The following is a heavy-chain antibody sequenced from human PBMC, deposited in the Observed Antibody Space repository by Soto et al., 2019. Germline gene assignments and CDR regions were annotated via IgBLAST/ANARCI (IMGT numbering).Heavy chain of an antibody. J-gene: IGHJ6*02. CDR2: LNPNSGGT. CDR1: GYTFTAYH. V-gene: IGHV1-2*02. CDR3: ATQGVRDSRSWKNKNYQYGLDV. Sequence: ASVKVSCKASGYTFTAYHLHWVRRAPGQGLEWMGWLNPNSGGTNLAQRFQGRATLTRDTSVGTAYMELASLISDDTAVYYCATQGVRDSRSWKNKNYQYGLDVWGQGTTVTVS. D-gene: IGHD6-13*01.